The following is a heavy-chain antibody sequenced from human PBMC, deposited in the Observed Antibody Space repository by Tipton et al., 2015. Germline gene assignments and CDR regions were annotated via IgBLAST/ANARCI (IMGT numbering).Heavy chain of an antibody. Sequence: TLSLTCTVSGDSITSTYWSWIRQPPGKGLDWIGSIYHSGSTNYNPSLKGRVTISVDTYKNQFSLRLISVTSADTAVYYCARGVGDFDYWGQGTLFTVSS. CDR1: GDSITSTY. V-gene: IGHV4-59*01. D-gene: IGHD1-26*01. J-gene: IGHJ4*02. CDR2: IYHSGST. CDR3: ARGVGDFDY.